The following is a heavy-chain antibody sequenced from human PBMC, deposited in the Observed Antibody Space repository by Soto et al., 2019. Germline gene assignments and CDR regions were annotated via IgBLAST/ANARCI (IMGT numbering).Heavy chain of an antibody. CDR2: IYYSGST. V-gene: IGHV4-59*01. Sequence: SETLSLTCTVSGGSISSYYWSWIRQPPGKGLEWIGYIYYSGSTNYNPSLKSRVTISVDTSKNQFSLKLSSVTAADTAVYYCAREDRTTDDYGDRYYYYYMDVWGKGTTVTVSS. J-gene: IGHJ6*03. CDR1: GGSISSYY. D-gene: IGHD4-17*01. CDR3: AREDRTTDDYGDRYYYYYMDV.